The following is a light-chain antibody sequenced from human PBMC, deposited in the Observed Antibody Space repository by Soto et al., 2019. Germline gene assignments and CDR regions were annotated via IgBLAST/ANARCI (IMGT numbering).Light chain of an antibody. CDR3: CSYAGGTTFVV. Sequence: QSVLTQRASVSGSPGQSITISCTGTSSDVGSYNLVSWYQQHPDKAPKLMIYEGSKRPSGVSSRFSGSKSGNTASLTISGLQAEDEADYYCCSYAGGTTFVVFGGGTKLTVL. CDR1: SSDVGSYNL. J-gene: IGLJ3*02. V-gene: IGLV2-23*03. CDR2: EGS.